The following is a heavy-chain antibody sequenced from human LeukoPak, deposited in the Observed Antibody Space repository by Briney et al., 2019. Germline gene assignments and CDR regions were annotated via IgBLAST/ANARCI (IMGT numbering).Heavy chain of an antibody. D-gene: IGHD3-22*01. V-gene: IGHV1-18*01. CDR1: GYTFTSYG. J-gene: IGHJ4*02. CDR3: AKGHFYESSGYLTH. CDR2: VSAYDANT. Sequence: ASVKVSCKASGYTFTSYGISWVRQAPGQGLEWMGWVSAYDANTNYAQNFQGRVTMTTDTSTSTAYMELRGLRTDDTAVYFCAKGHFYESSGYLTHWGQGTLVTVSS.